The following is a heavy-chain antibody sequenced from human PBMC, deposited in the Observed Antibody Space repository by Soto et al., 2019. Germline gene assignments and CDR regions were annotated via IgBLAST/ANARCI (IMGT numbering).Heavy chain of an antibody. CDR1: GFTFSNYA. V-gene: IGHV3-30*18. CDR2: ISYDGSIK. J-gene: IGHJ4*03. Sequence: QVQLVESGGGAVQPGGSLRLSCAGSGFTFSNYAMHWVRHSPVKGLEWLASISYDGSIKEYAYSVKGRFTISRDNPNNTLNLQMLSLRENDTALYFCAKEPGAFNWNYGSLDHGGRGTLVTVSS. CDR3: AKEPGAFNWNYGSLDH. D-gene: IGHD1-7*01.